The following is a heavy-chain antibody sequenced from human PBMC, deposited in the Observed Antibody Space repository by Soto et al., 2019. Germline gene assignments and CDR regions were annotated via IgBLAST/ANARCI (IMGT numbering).Heavy chain of an antibody. CDR1: GGSISSYY. J-gene: IGHJ6*02. CDR2: IYYSGST. CDR3: ARCRGGYVGYYYYGMDV. Sequence: SETLSLTCTVSGGSISSYYWSWIRQPPGKGLEWIGYIYYSGSTNYNPSLKSRVTISVDTSKNQFSLKLSSVTAADTAVYYCARCRGGYVGYYYYGMDVWGQGTTVTVSS. V-gene: IGHV4-59*01. D-gene: IGHD5-12*01.